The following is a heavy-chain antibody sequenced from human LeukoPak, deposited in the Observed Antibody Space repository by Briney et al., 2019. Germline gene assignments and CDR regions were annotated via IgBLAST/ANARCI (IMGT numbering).Heavy chain of an antibody. D-gene: IGHD3-10*01. CDR1: GGTFSSYA. V-gene: IGHV1-69*04. CDR3: ASSSGSYGSGSYGYYGMDV. J-gene: IGHJ6*02. CDR2: IIPIFGIA. Sequence: SVKVSCKASGGTFSSYAISWVRQAPGQGLEGMGRIIPIFGIANYAQKFQGRVTITADKSTSTAYMELSSLRSEDTAVYYCASSSGSYGSGSYGYYGMDVWGRGTTVTVSS.